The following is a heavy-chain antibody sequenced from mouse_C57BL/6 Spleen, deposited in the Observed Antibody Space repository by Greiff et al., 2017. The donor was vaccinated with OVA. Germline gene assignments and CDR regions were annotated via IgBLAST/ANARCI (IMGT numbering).Heavy chain of an antibody. CDR2: FHPYNDDT. J-gene: IGHJ1*03. CDR1: GYTFTTYP. V-gene: IGHV1-47*01. CDR3: ARDYGSSWGYWYFDV. Sequence: VQLQQSGAELVKPGASVKMSCKASGYTFTTYPIEWMKQNHGKSLEWIGNFHPYNDDTKYNEKFKGKATLTVEKSTITVYLELSRFTSDDSAVYYWARDYGSSWGYWYFDVWGTGTTVTVSS. D-gene: IGHD1-1*01.